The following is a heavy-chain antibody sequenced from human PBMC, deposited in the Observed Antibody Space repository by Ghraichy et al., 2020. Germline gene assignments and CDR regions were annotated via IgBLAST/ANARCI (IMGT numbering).Heavy chain of an antibody. V-gene: IGHV3-49*04. CDR3: TSGYSGYDTDY. CDR1: GFTFGDYA. CDR2: IRSKAYGGTT. Sequence: GGSLRLSCTASGFTFGDYAMSWVRQAPGKGLEWVGFIRSKAYGGTTEYAASVKGRLTISRDDSKSIAYLQMNSLKTEDTAVYYCTSGYSGYDTDYWGQGTLVTVSS. D-gene: IGHD5-12*01. J-gene: IGHJ4*02.